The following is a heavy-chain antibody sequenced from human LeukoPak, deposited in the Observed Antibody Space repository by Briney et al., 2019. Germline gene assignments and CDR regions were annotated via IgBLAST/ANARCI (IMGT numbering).Heavy chain of an antibody. Sequence: PGGSLRLSCTTSGFNFRAYWMGWVRQAPGKGLEWVSSISSSSSYIYYADSVKGRFTISRDNAKNSLYLQMNSLRAEDTAVYYCARVALSGAHHYDYWGQGTLVTVPS. D-gene: IGHD1-26*01. V-gene: IGHV3-21*01. J-gene: IGHJ4*02. CDR3: ARVALSGAHHYDY. CDR2: ISSSSSYI. CDR1: GFNFRAYW.